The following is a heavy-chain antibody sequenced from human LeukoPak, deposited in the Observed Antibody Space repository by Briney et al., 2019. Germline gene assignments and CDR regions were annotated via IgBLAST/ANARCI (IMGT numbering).Heavy chain of an antibody. CDR3: ARAPAYYYDSSGLN. Sequence: GGSLRLSCAASGFTFSSHSMNWVRQAPGKGLEWVSSISSSSSYIYYADSVKGRFTISRDNAKNSLYLQMNSLRAEDTAVYYCARAPAYYYDSSGLNWGQGTLVTVSS. CDR2: ISSSSSYI. V-gene: IGHV3-21*01. D-gene: IGHD3-22*01. J-gene: IGHJ4*02. CDR1: GFTFSSHS.